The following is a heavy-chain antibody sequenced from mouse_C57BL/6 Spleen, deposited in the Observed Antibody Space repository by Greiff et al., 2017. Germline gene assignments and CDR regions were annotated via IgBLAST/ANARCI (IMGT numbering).Heavy chain of an antibody. CDR3: ARDLGGAMDY. CDR2: ISYDGSN. Sequence: VQLQQSGPGLVKPSQSLSLTCSVTGYSITSGYYWNWIRQFPGNKLEWMGYISYDGSNNYNPSLKNRISITRDTSKNQFFLKLNSVTTEDTATYYCARDLGGAMDYWGQGTSVTVSS. D-gene: IGHD3-1*01. CDR1: GYSITSGYY. J-gene: IGHJ4*01. V-gene: IGHV3-6*01.